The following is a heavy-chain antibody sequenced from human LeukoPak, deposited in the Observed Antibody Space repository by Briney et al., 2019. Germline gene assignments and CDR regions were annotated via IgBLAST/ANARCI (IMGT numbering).Heavy chain of an antibody. D-gene: IGHD1-26*01. CDR1: GFTFSSYG. J-gene: IGHJ5*02. CDR3: AKDDPVSASYPNWFDP. CDR2: IRYDGSNK. V-gene: IGHV3-30*02. Sequence: GGSLRLSCAASGFTFSSYGMHWVRQAPGKGLEWVAFIRYDGSNKYYADSVKGRFTISRDNSKNTLYLQMNSLRAEDTAVYYCAKDDPVSASYPNWFDPWGQGTLVTVSS.